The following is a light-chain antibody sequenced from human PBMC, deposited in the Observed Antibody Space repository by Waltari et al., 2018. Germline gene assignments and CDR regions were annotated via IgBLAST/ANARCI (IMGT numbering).Light chain of an antibody. CDR3: QQSFSTPKT. V-gene: IGKV1-39*01. CDR1: PSISTY. CDR2: TAS. J-gene: IGKJ1*01. Sequence: DIRVTQSPSSLSAPVGDRVTITCRASPSISTYLNWYQQKPGKAPTLLIFTASSLQSGVPSRFSGSGSGTDFTLTISSLQPEDSATYYCQQSFSTPKTFGQGTKVEIK.